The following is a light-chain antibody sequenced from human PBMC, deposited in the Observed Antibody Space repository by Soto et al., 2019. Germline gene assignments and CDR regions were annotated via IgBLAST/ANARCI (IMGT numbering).Light chain of an antibody. CDR1: SSNIGNQY. J-gene: IGLJ2*01. Sequence: QSVLTQPPSLSAAPGQKVTISCSGSSSNIGNQYVFWYRQVSGAAPRLLIYDDINQASGTPARFSGSKSGTSGTLAITGLQTGDEGDYYCGTWDTRLSAVVFGGGTKLTVL. CDR2: DDI. CDR3: GTWDTRLSAVV. V-gene: IGLV1-51*01.